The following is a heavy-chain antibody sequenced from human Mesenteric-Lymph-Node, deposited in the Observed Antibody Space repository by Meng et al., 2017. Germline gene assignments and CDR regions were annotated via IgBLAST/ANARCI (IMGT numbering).Heavy chain of an antibody. J-gene: IGHJ6*02. CDR2: IIPIFGTA. Sequence: SVKVSCKASGGTFSSYAISWVRQAPGQGLEWMGGIIPIFGTANYAQKFQGRVTITADKSTSTAYMELSSLRSEDTAVYYCASGKRYNWNYDGTRYGMDVWGQGTTVTVSS. CDR1: GGTFSSYA. D-gene: IGHD1-7*01. CDR3: ASGKRYNWNYDGTRYGMDV. V-gene: IGHV1-69*06.